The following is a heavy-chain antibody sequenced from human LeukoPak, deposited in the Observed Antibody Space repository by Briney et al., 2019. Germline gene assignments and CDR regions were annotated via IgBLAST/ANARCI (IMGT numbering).Heavy chain of an antibody. Sequence: ASVKVSCKASGGTFSSYAISWVRQAPGQGLEWMGGIIPIFGTANYAQKFLGRVTITADESTSTAYMELSSLRSEDTAVYYCAKMLGVYGDPNWFDPWGQGTLVTVSS. J-gene: IGHJ5*02. CDR3: AKMLGVYGDPNWFDP. CDR1: GGTFSSYA. D-gene: IGHD4-17*01. CDR2: IIPIFGTA. V-gene: IGHV1-69*13.